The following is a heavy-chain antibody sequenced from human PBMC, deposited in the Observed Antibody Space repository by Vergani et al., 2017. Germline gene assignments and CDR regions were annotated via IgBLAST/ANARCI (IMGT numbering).Heavy chain of an antibody. CDR2: IYYSGST. D-gene: IGHD3-3*01. V-gene: IGHV4-59*01. CDR1: GGSISSYY. Sequence: QVQLQESGPGLVKPSETLSLTCTVSGGSISSYYWSWIRQPPGKGLEWIGYIYYSGSTNYNPSLKSRVTISVDTSKNQFSLKLSSVTAADTAVYYCARGVNTGLGIFIDYYYMDVWGKGTTVTVSS. CDR3: ARGVNTGLGIFIDYYYMDV. J-gene: IGHJ6*03.